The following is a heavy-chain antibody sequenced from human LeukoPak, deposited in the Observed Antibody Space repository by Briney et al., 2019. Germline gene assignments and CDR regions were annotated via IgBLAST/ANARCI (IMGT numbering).Heavy chain of an antibody. CDR3: ARWGLGCCYGQAEFDY. CDR2: IIPIFGTA. D-gene: IGHD2-2*01. Sequence: GAAVKVSCKDSGGTFNSYAISWVRHAPGQGLEWMGGIIPIFGTAGYTQMFHGRGTITARDSTSTAYMQLSSLKSADTAVYYCARWGLGCCYGQAEFDYWGQGTLVTVSS. CDR1: GGTFNSYA. V-gene: IGHV1-69*13. J-gene: IGHJ4*02.